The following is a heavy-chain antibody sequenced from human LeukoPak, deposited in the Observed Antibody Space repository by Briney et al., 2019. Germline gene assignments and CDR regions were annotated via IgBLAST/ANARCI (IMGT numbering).Heavy chain of an antibody. CDR2: INPSGGST. J-gene: IGHJ4*02. Sequence: ASVKVSCKASGGTFSSYAISWVRQAPGQGLEWMGIINPSGGSTSYAQKFQGRVTMTRDTSTSTVYMELSSLRSEDTAVYYCARGGEGLAFDYWGQGTLVTVSS. D-gene: IGHD2-15*01. CDR3: ARGGEGLAFDY. V-gene: IGHV1-46*01. CDR1: GGTFSSYA.